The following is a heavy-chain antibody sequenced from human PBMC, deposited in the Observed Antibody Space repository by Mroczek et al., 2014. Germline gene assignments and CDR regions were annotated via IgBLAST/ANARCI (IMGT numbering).Heavy chain of an antibody. CDR2: IYYSGST. D-gene: IGHD3-10*01. V-gene: IGHV4-31*03. CDR1: GGSISSGGYY. CDR3: ARARITMVPRYYYYGMDV. J-gene: IGHJ6*02. Sequence: QVQLQESGPGLVKPSQTLSLTCTVSGGSISSGGYYWSWIRQHPGKGLEWIGYIYYSGSTYYNPSLKSRVTISVDTSKNQFSLKLSSVTAADTAVYYCARARITMVPRYYYYGMDVWGQGTTVTVSS.